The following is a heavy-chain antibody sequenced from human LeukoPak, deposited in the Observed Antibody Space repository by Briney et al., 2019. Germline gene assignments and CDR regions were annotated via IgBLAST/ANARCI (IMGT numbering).Heavy chain of an antibody. CDR1: GYTFTSYD. J-gene: IGHJ5*02. CDR2: MNPNSGNT. CDR3: ARVRSGYSSGWSEYWFDP. D-gene: IGHD6-19*01. V-gene: IGHV1-8*01. Sequence: ASVKVSCKASGYTFTSYDINWVRQATGQGLEWMGWMNPNSGNTGYAQKFQGRVTMTRNTSISTAYMELSSLRSEDTAVYYCARVRSGYSSGWSEYWFDPWGQGTLVTVSS.